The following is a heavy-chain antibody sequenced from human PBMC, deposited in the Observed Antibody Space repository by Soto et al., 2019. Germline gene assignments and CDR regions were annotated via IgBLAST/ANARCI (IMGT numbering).Heavy chain of an antibody. CDR2: IITIFGTA. CDR3: ARAMGIAVAGKNGMDA. Sequence: GASVKVSCKASGGTFSSYAISWVRQAPGQGLERMGGIITIFGTANYAQKFQGRVTITEDESTSTAYMELSSLRSEDTAVYYCARAMGIAVAGKNGMDAWGQGTTVTVSS. D-gene: IGHD6-19*01. V-gene: IGHV1-69*13. CDR1: GGTFSSYA. J-gene: IGHJ6*02.